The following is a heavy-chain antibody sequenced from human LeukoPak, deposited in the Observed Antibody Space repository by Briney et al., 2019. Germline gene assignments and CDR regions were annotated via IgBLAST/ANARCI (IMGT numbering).Heavy chain of an antibody. Sequence: KPSETLSLTCTVSGGSISSYYWSWIRQSPGKGLEWIGYIYYSGSTNYNPSLKSRVTISVDTSKNQFSLKLSSVTAADTAVYYCARVRGNAFDIWGQGTMVTVSS. D-gene: IGHD3-10*01. CDR1: GGSISSYY. J-gene: IGHJ3*02. CDR3: ARVRGNAFDI. V-gene: IGHV4-59*01. CDR2: IYYSGST.